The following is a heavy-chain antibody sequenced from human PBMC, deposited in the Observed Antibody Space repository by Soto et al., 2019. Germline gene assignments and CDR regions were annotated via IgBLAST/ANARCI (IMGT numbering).Heavy chain of an antibody. CDR1: GFTFSDYY. CDR3: ARGPHHLPMTTVEKYFQH. CDR2: ISSSGSTI. V-gene: IGHV3-11*01. Sequence: QVQLVESGGGLVKPGGSLRLSCAASGFTFSDYYMSWIRQAPGKGLEWVSYISSSGSTIYYADSVKGRFTISRDNAKNSLYLQMNSLRAEDVAVYYCARGPHHLPMTTVEKYFQHWGQGTLVTVSS. D-gene: IGHD4-17*01. J-gene: IGHJ1*01.